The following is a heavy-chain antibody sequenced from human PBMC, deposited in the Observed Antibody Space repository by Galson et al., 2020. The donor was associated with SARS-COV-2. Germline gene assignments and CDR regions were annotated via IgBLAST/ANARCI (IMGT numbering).Heavy chain of an antibody. J-gene: IGHJ4*01. Sequence: SETLSLTCTVSGGSISSSIYFWGWIRQPPGKGLQWIGTTYDSGSTYYDPSLKSRLTISVDTSKNQFSLKLSSVTAADTAVYYCARHGRGELLFPFDYWGHG. CDR1: GGSISSSIYF. CDR3: ARHGRGELLFPFDY. CDR2: TYDSGST. D-gene: IGHD1-26*01. V-gene: IGHV4-39*01.